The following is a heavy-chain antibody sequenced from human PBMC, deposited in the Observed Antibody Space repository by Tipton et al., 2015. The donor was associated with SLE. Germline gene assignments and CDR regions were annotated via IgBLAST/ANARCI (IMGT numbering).Heavy chain of an antibody. J-gene: IGHJ4*02. CDR1: GFTFSSYW. CDR2: INSDGSST. V-gene: IGHV3-74*01. CDR3: ARVGAVAGTSVY. D-gene: IGHD6-19*01. Sequence: SLRFSCAASGFTFSSYWMHWVRQAPGKGLVWVSRINSDGSSTSYADSVKGRFTISRDNAKNTLYLHMNSLRAEDTAVYYCARVGAVAGTSVYWGQGTLVTVSS.